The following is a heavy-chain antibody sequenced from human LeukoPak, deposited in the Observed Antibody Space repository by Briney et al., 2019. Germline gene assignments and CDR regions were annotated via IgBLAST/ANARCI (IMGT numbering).Heavy chain of an antibody. J-gene: IGHJ4*02. CDR2: IYYSGST. D-gene: IGHD6-19*01. V-gene: IGHV4-59*01. CDR1: GGSISSYY. Sequence: SETLSLTCTVSGGSISSYYWSWIRQPPGKGLEWIGYIYYSGSTNYNPSLKSRVTISVDTSKNQFSLKLSSVTAADTAVYYCARGPSSGWGTFDYWGQGTLVTVSS. CDR3: ARGPSSGWGTFDY.